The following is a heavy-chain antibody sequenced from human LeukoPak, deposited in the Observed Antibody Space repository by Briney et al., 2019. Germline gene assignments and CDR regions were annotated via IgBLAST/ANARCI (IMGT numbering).Heavy chain of an antibody. J-gene: IGHJ3*02. D-gene: IGHD3-22*01. CDR1: GFTFSSYG. CDR3: AKDLAYYDSSGYFAFDI. V-gene: IGHV3-30*18. Sequence: GRSLRLSCAASGFTFSSYGMHWVRQAPGKGLDWVAVISYDGSNKYYADSVKGRFTISRDNSKNTLYLQMNSLRAEDTAVYYCAKDLAYYDSSGYFAFDIWGQGTMVTVSS. CDR2: ISYDGSNK.